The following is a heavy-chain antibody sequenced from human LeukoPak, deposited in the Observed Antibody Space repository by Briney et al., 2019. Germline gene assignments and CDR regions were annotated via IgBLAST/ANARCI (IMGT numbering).Heavy chain of an antibody. CDR3: ASILRSSSGYYFDY. D-gene: IGHD3-10*01. Sequence: GGSLRLSCAASGFTVSTNYMSWVRQAPGKGLEWVSVIYSFDATFYADSVSAKFTISRDNSKNTLYLQMNSLRAEDSAVYYCASILRSSSGYYFDYWGQGTLVTVSS. CDR1: GFTVSTNY. J-gene: IGHJ4*02. V-gene: IGHV3-66*01. CDR2: IYSFDAT.